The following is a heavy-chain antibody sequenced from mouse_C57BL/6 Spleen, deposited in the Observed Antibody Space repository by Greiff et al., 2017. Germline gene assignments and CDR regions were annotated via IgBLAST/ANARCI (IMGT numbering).Heavy chain of an antibody. Sequence: VQLQQSGPELVKPGASVKISCKASGYTFTDYYMNWVKQSHGKSLEWIGDINPNNGGTSYNQKFKGKATLTVDKSSSTAYMELRSLTSEDSAVYYCARLIYYDSHWYFDVWGTGTTVTVSS. CDR2: INPNNGGT. V-gene: IGHV1-26*01. CDR1: GYTFTDYY. J-gene: IGHJ1*03. CDR3: ARLIYYDSHWYFDV. D-gene: IGHD2-4*01.